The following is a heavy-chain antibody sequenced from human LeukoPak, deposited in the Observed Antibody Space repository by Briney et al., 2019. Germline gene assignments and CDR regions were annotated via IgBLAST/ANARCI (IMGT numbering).Heavy chain of an antibody. V-gene: IGHV3-33*06. CDR3: AKDYCTGGSCFLDY. J-gene: IGHJ4*03. D-gene: IGHD2-15*01. CDR2: IWFDGSNK. CDR1: GFTFSSYG. Sequence: PGRSLRLSCAASGFTFSSYGMHWVRQAPGKGLEWVALIWFDGSNKYYADSVKGRFTISRDNSKNTLYLQMNSLRAEDTAVYYCAKDYCTGGSCFLDYWGQGTLGTGSS.